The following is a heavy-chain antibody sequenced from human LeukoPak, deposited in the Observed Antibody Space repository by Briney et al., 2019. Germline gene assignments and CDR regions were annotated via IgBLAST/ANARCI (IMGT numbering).Heavy chain of an antibody. Sequence: GRSLRLSSAASGFTDSSNYMSWVRQAPGKGLEWGSVIYSGGSTYYADSVKGRFTISRDNSKNTLYLQMNSLRPEDTAVYYCARGHDSSGYYYDWFDPWGQATLVNVSS. V-gene: IGHV3-53*01. CDR3: ARGHDSSGYYYDWFDP. CDR1: GFTDSSNY. J-gene: IGHJ5*02. CDR2: IYSGGST. D-gene: IGHD3-22*01.